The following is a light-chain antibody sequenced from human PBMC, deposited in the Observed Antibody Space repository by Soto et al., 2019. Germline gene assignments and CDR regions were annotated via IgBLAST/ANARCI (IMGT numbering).Light chain of an antibody. CDR1: SSDVGGYIY. CDR2: DVT. V-gene: IGLV2-14*01. J-gene: IGLJ1*01. Sequence: QSVLTQPASVSGSPGQSITISCTGTSSDVGGYIYVSWYQQHPGKAPKLMIYDVTSRPSGVSYRFSGSKSGNTASLTISGLQAEGEADYYCGSYTTSSSYVFGTGTKVTVL. CDR3: GSYTTSSSYV.